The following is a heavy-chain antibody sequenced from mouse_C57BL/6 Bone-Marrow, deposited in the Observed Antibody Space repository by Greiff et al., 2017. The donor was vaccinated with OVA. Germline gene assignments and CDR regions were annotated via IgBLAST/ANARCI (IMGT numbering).Heavy chain of an antibody. CDR1: GYTFTSYW. CDR2: IDPSDSYT. J-gene: IGHJ4*01. CDR3: ARSPTWMDY. Sequence: VQLQQSGAELVMPGASVKLSCKASGYTFTSYWMHWVKQRPGQGLEWIGEIDPSDSYTNYNQKFKGKSTLTVDKSSSTAYMQLSSLTSEDAAVYYCARSPTWMDYWGQGTSVTVSS. V-gene: IGHV1-69*01.